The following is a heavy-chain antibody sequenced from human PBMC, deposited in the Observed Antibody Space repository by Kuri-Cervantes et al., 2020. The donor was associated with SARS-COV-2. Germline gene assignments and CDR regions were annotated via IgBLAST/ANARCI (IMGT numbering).Heavy chain of an antibody. CDR3: ARGWVAAGPKP. D-gene: IGHD6-13*01. V-gene: IGHV1-69*04. CDR2: IIPILGIA. CDR1: GYTLTELS. J-gene: IGHJ5*02. Sequence: SVKVSCKVSGYTLTELSMHWVRQAPGKGLEWMGRIIPILGIANYAQKFQGRVTITADKSTSTAYMELSSLRSEDTAVYYCARGWVAAGPKPWGQGTLVTVSS.